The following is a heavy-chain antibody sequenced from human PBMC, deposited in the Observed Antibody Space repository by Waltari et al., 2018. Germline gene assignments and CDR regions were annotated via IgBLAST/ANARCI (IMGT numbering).Heavy chain of an antibody. CDR2: INPNSGGT. V-gene: IGHV1-2*06. D-gene: IGHD1-26*01. CDR1: GYTFTGYY. CDR3: ARALHSGSYFAY. Sequence: QVQLVQSGAEVKKPGASVKVSCKASGYTFTGYYMHWVRQAPGQGLEWMGRINPNSGGTNYAQKFQGRATMTRDTSISTAYMELSRLRSDDTAMYYCARALHSGSYFAYWGQGTLVTVSS. J-gene: IGHJ4*02.